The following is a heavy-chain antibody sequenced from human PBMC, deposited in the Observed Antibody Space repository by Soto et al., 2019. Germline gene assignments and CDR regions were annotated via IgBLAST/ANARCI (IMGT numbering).Heavy chain of an antibody. V-gene: IGHV4-30-4*02. D-gene: IGHD2-2*02. CDR1: GCSISSGQNF. J-gene: IGHJ4*02. Sequence: SETLSLTCTVSGCSISSGQNFWNGIRQSPGKGLEWMGYIHHSGSTYYDPALKSRATISVDTSKNQFSLKLSSVTAADTAVYYCARGSCSSASCYTGDYWGQGTLVTVSS. CDR2: IHHSGST. CDR3: ARGSCSSASCYTGDY.